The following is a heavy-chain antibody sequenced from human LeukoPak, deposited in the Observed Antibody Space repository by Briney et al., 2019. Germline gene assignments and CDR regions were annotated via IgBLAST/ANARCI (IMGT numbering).Heavy chain of an antibody. V-gene: IGHV3-21*01. D-gene: IGHD6-13*01. CDR3: ARDRRSSWYYYYYYMDV. Sequence: PGGSLRLSCAASGFTFSSYSMNWVRQAPGKGLEWVSSISSSSSYIYYADSVKGRFTISRDNAKNSLYLQMNSLRAEDTAVYYCARDRRSSWYYYYYYMDVWGKGTTVTVSS. J-gene: IGHJ6*03. CDR1: GFTFSSYS. CDR2: ISSSSSYI.